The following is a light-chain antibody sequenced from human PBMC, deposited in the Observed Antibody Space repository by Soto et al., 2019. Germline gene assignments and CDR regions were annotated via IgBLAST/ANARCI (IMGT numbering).Light chain of an antibody. J-gene: IGKJ1*01. CDR3: QHYNSYSEA. Sequence: EIQMTQSASTLSGYVGDRVTITCRASQTISSWLAWYQQKPGKAPKLLIYKASTLKSGVPSRFSGSGSGTEFTLTISSLQPDDFATYYCQHYNSYSEAFGQGTKVDI. V-gene: IGKV1-5*03. CDR1: QTISSW. CDR2: KAS.